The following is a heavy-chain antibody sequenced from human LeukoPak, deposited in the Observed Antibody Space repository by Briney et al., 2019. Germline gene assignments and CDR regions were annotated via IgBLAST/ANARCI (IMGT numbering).Heavy chain of an antibody. CDR3: ASQHLLLYYFDY. CDR1: GDSFTSYY. V-gene: IGHV4-59*01. D-gene: IGHD2-21*02. J-gene: IGHJ4*02. CDR2: IYYSGNT. Sequence: SETLSLTCTVSGDSFTSYYWSWIRQPPGKGLEWIGHIYYSGNTNYNPSLKSRVTISVDTSKNQFSLKLSSVTAADTAVYYCASQHLLLYYFDYWGQGTLVTVSS.